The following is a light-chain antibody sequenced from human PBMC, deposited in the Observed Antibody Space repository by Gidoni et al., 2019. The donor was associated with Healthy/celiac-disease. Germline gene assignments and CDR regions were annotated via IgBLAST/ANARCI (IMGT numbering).Light chain of an antibody. CDR3: QQYSSSPYT. Sequence: EIVFMQSPGTLSLSPGEIATLSCRASQSVSSSYLAWYQQKPGQAPMLLIYGSSRRATCIPDRVSGSGSGTDFTLTISRLEPEDFAVYYCQQYSSSPYTFGQGTKLEIK. CDR2: GSS. V-gene: IGKV3-20*01. CDR1: QSVSSSY. J-gene: IGKJ2*01.